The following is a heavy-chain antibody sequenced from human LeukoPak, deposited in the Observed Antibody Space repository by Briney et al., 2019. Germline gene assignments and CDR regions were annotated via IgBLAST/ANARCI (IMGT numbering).Heavy chain of an antibody. CDR1: GYSFTGYW. Sequence: GESLEISCVGSGYSFTGYWIGWVRQMPGKGLEWMGVICPGDSDTRYSPSFQGQVIISADKSISTAYLQWNSLKASDSALYYCARQKNLVGARDYWGQGTLVTVSS. CDR3: ARQKNLVGARDY. J-gene: IGHJ4*02. V-gene: IGHV5-51*01. D-gene: IGHD1-26*01. CDR2: ICPGDSDT.